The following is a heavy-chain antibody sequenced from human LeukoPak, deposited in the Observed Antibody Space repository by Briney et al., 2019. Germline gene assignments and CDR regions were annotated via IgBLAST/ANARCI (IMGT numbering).Heavy chain of an antibody. CDR2: INHSGST. D-gene: IGHD3-16*02. Sequence: PSETLSLTCAVYGGSFSGYYWSWIRQPPGKGLEWIGEINHSGSTNYNPSLKSRVTISVDTSKNQFSLKLSSVTAADTAVYYCARQGTYYDYVWGSYPSIYFDYWGQGTLVTVSS. J-gene: IGHJ4*02. V-gene: IGHV4-34*01. CDR3: ARQGTYYDYVWGSYPSIYFDY. CDR1: GGSFSGYY.